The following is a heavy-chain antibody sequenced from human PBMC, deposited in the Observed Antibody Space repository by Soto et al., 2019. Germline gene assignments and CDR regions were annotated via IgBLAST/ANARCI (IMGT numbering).Heavy chain of an antibody. V-gene: IGHV4-61*01. D-gene: IGHD6-19*01. CDR1: GGSVSSGSYY. CDR2: IYYSGST. Sequence: QVQLQESGPGLVKPSETLSLTCTVSGGSVSSGSYYWSWIRQPPGKGLEWIGYIYYSGSTNYNPSLHSRVTISLDTSKNQFSLQLSSVTAADTAVYYCARGIEGWYQGRYYYGMDVWGQGTTVTVSS. J-gene: IGHJ6*02. CDR3: ARGIEGWYQGRYYYGMDV.